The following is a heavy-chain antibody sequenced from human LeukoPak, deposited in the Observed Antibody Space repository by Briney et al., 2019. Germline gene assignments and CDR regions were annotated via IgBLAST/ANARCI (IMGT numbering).Heavy chain of an antibody. CDR3: ARGGVLLWFGESFPFDY. V-gene: IGHV4-4*02. Sequence: SETLSLTCGVSGGSISSSNWWSWVRQPPGKGLEWIGEIYHSDNTNYNPSLKSRVTISVDKSKNQFSLKLSPVTAADTAVYYCARGGVLLWFGESFPFDYWGQGTLVTVSS. CDR1: GGSISSSNW. J-gene: IGHJ4*02. D-gene: IGHD3-10*01. CDR2: IYHSDNT.